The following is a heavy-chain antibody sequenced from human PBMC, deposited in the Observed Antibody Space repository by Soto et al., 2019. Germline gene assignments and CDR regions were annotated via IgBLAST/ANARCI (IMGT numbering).Heavy chain of an antibody. CDR3: ARGFAIDWYTYYFDY. D-gene: IGHD3-9*01. CDR2: ISYSGAT. V-gene: IGHV4-59*08. J-gene: IGHJ4*02. CDR1: GASISGYH. Sequence: SEILSLTCTVSGASISGYHWSWIRQSPGKGLECLGYISYSGATNYNPSLKSRVTMSIDTSKNQFSLQLNSVTAADTAVYYCARGFAIDWYTYYFDYWGQGPLVTVS.